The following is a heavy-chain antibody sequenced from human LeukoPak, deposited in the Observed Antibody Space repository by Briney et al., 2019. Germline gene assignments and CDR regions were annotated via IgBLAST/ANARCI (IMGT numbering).Heavy chain of an antibody. D-gene: IGHD3-22*01. CDR2: IYYSGST. Sequence: SETLSLTCTVSGGSISSYYWSWIRQPPGKGLEWIGHIYYSGSTNYNPSLKSRVTISVDTSKNQFSLKLSSVTAADTAVYYCARGSGYYYDWFDPWGQGTLVTVSS. V-gene: IGHV4-59*01. CDR1: GGSISSYY. CDR3: ARGSGYYYDWFDP. J-gene: IGHJ5*02.